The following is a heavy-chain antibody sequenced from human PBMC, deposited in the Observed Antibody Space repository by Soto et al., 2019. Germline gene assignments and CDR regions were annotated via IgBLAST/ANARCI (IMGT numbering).Heavy chain of an antibody. V-gene: IGHV4-59*08. Sequence: SQMMPLTRSVVGGSIVSYYGSWILKPPGKGLEWIGYIYYSGSTNYNPSLKSRVTISVDTSKNQFSLKLSSVTAADTAVYYCATRNLYRGYDLGYFDYWGQGTLVTVSS. D-gene: IGHD5-12*01. CDR3: ATRNLYRGYDLGYFDY. CDR1: GGSIVSYY. J-gene: IGHJ4*02. CDR2: IYYSGST.